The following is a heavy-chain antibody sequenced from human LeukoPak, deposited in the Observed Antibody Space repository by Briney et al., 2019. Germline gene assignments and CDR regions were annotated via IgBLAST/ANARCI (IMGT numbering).Heavy chain of an antibody. CDR1: GYTFTSYG. V-gene: IGHV1-18*01. D-gene: IGHD3-3*01. J-gene: IGHJ6*03. Sequence: GASVKVSCKASGYTFTSYGISWVRQAPGQGLEWMGWISAYNGNTNYAQKLQGRVTMTTDTSTSTAYMELRSLRSDDTAVYYCARVLGYDFWSANGETSYYMDVWGKGTTVTVSS. CDR3: ARVLGYDFWSANGETSYYMDV. CDR2: ISAYNGNT.